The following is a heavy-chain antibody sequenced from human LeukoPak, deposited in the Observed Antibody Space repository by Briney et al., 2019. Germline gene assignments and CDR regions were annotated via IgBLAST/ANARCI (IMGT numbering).Heavy chain of an antibody. CDR2: ITWDGGST. CDR3: AKDIHIGHGSGWPES. J-gene: IGHJ5*02. V-gene: IGHV3-43D*03. Sequence: SGGSLRLSCVGSGFTFGEYGMHWVRQVPGKGLEWVSHITWDGGSTYYAGSVKGRFTISRDNSKNSPYLQMNSLGAEDTALYYCAKDIHIGHGSGWPESWGQGTLVTVSS. D-gene: IGHD6-19*01. CDR1: GFTFGEYG.